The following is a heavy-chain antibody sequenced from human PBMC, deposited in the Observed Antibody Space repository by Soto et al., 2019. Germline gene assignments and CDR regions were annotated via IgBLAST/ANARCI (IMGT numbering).Heavy chain of an antibody. J-gene: IGHJ4*02. V-gene: IGHV1-18*01. CDR1: GYTFTSYG. Sequence: QVHLVQSGAEVKKPGASVKVSCKGSGYTFTSYGITWVRQAPGQGLEWMGWISAHNGNTDNAQKLQGRVTVTRDTATSTDYMELRSLRSDDTAVYYCARGRYGDYWGQGALVTVSS. CDR3: ARGRYGDY. D-gene: IGHD1-1*01. CDR2: ISAHNGNT.